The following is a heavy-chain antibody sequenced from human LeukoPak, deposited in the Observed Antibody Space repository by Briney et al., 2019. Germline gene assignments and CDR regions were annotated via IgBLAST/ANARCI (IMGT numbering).Heavy chain of an antibody. J-gene: IGHJ5*02. D-gene: IGHD3-3*01. CDR2: INHSGST. CDR3: ARGPGTIFEVVIIGMVWFDP. CDR1: GGSFSGYY. Sequence: SETLSLTCAVHGGSFSGYYWSWIRQPPGKGLEWIGEINHSGSTNYNPSLKSRVTISVDTSKNQFSLKLSSVTAADTAVYYCARGPGTIFEVVIIGMVWFDPWGQGTLVTVSS. V-gene: IGHV4-34*01.